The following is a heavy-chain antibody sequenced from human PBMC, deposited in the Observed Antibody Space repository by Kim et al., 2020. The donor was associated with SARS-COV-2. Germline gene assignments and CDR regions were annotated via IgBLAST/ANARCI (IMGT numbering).Heavy chain of an antibody. CDR1: GGSFSGYY. D-gene: IGHD2-2*01. CDR2: INHSGST. J-gene: IGHJ4*02. CDR3: ARQGPVVPAASALLFYFDY. Sequence: SETLSLTCAVYGGSFSGYYWSWIRQPPGKGLEWIGEINHSGSTNYNPSLKSRVTISVDTSKNQFSLKLSSVTAADTAVYYCARQGPVVPAASALLFYFDYWGQGTLVTVSS. V-gene: IGHV4-34*01.